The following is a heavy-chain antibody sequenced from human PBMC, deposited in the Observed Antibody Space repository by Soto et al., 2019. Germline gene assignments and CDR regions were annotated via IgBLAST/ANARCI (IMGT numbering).Heavy chain of an antibody. CDR3: ARGAAGTDY. D-gene: IGHD6-13*01. Sequence: GGSLRLSCAASGFTFSSYAMHWVRQAPGKGLEWVAVISYDGSNKYYADSVKGRFTISRDNSKNTLYLQMNSLRAEDTAVYYCARGAAGTDYWGQGTLVTAPQ. V-gene: IGHV3-30-3*01. CDR1: GFTFSSYA. J-gene: IGHJ4*02. CDR2: ISYDGSNK.